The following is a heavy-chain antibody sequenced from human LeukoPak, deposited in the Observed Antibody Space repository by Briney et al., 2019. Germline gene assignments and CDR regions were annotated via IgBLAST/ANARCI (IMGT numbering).Heavy chain of an antibody. Sequence: TASETLSLTCAVYGWSFNDYYWNWIRQPPGKGLEWIGEINARGDTNYNPSLKSRVTISVDTSKKQFSLRLTSMIAADTALYYCARGQVPAARGYNWSDPWGQGTLVTVSS. CDR2: INARGDT. D-gene: IGHD2-2*01. CDR3: ARGQVPAARGYNWSDP. V-gene: IGHV4-34*01. J-gene: IGHJ5*02. CDR1: GWSFNDYY.